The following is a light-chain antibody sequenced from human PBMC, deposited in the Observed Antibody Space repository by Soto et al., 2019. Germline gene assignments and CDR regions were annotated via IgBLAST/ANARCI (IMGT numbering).Light chain of an antibody. Sequence: ELMMTQSPATLSVSPGERATLSCRASQSISGNIAWYQQKPGQAPRLLIDAASIRASGIPARFSGTGFGTEFTLSISSLQSQDSAFYYCQQYNSWPLLSFGQRTRLQIK. J-gene: IGKJ5*01. CDR3: QQYNSWPLLS. V-gene: IGKV3-15*01. CDR1: QSISGN. CDR2: AAS.